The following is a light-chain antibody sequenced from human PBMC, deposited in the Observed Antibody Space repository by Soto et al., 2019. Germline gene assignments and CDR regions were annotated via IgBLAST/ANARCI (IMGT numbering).Light chain of an antibody. J-gene: IGKJ5*01. Sequence: AIQLTQSPSSLAASVGDRVTITCWASQDIRGALAWYQQKPGKAPKFLIFDVSTLQSGVPSRFSGSGSGTDFTLTISSLQPEDFGTYYCQQFNTYPITFGQGTRLEIK. CDR3: QQFNTYPIT. V-gene: IGKV1-13*02. CDR1: QDIRGA. CDR2: DVS.